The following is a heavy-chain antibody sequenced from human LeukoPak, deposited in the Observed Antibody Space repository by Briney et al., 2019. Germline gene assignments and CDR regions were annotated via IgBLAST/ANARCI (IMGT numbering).Heavy chain of an antibody. CDR2: ISSSSSYI. D-gene: IGHD6-13*01. J-gene: IGHJ4*02. CDR3: AREGSSWYSDY. CDR1: GFTFINSW. V-gene: IGHV3-21*01. Sequence: GGSLRLSCAASGFTFINSWMTWVRQAPGKGLEWVSSISSSSSYIYYADSVKGRFTISRDNAKNSLYLQMNSLRAEDTAVYYCAREGSSWYSDYWGQGTLVTVSS.